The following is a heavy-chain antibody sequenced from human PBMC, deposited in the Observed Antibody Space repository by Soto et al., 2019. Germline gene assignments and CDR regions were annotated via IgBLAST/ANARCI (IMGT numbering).Heavy chain of an antibody. J-gene: IGHJ3*01. Sequence: QVQLVQSGAEVKKPGASVRVSCTASGYTFTNYYIVLVRQAPGQGLEWLGIINPNGGSTTYVQKFPGRVTMTRDTSTSTVYMELSSLASEDTAVYSCARAAYTTVTKRLNDVFDAWGQGTMVTVSS. D-gene: IGHD4-4*01. CDR3: ARAAYTTVTKRLNDVFDA. CDR2: INPNGGST. CDR1: GYTFTNYY. V-gene: IGHV1-46*03.